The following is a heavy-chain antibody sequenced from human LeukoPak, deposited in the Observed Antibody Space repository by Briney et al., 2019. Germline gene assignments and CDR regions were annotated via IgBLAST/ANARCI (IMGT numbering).Heavy chain of an antibody. J-gene: IGHJ1*01. Sequence: GGSLRLPCAASGFTFSTYWMHWVRQAPGKGLVWVSRIKSDGGTNYADSVKGRFAISRDNAKKTVSLQMNSLRPEDTGVYYCARAPSEIGGYYPEYFRHWGQGTLVTVSS. CDR1: GFTFSTYW. V-gene: IGHV3-74*01. D-gene: IGHD3-22*01. CDR2: IKSDGGT. CDR3: ARAPSEIGGYYPEYFRH.